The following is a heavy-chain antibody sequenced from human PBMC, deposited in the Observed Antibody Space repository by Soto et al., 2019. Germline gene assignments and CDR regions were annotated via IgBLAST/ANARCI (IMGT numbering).Heavy chain of an antibody. CDR1: GHTFTGYY. CDR2: INPNSGGT. CDR3: ARGRVRGVTPNWFDP. J-gene: IGHJ5*02. D-gene: IGHD3-10*01. Sequence: QVQLVQSGAEVKKPGASVKVSCKASGHTFTGYYMHWVRQAPGQGLEWMGWINPNSGGTNYAQKFQGWVTMTRDTTISTAYMGLSRLRSDDTAVYYCARGRVRGVTPNWFDPWGQGTLVTVSS. V-gene: IGHV1-2*04.